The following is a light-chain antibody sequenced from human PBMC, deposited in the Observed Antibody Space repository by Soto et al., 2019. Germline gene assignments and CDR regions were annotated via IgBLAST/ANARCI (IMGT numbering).Light chain of an antibody. CDR2: LGF. Sequence: EIVMTQSPPSLTVTPGEPASISCRSSQRLLHSNGNYFLDWYLQKPGQSPQLLIYLGFNRASGVPDSVSGSGAGTDLTLKISRVEAEDVGVYYCLQALQTPYTFGQGTRLAIK. CDR3: LQALQTPYT. CDR1: QRLLHSNGNYF. J-gene: IGKJ2*01. V-gene: IGKV2-28*01.